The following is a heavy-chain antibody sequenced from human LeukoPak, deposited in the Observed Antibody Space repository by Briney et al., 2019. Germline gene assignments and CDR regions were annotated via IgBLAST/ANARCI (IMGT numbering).Heavy chain of an antibody. CDR3: TRAREGQDLNFDY. Sequence: PGGSLRLSCTASGFTFGDYAMSWVRQAPGKGLGWVGFIRSKAYGGTTEYAASVKGRFTISRDDSKSIAYLQMNSLKTEDTAVYYCTRAREGQDLNFDYWGQGTLVTVSS. CDR2: IRSKAYGGTT. D-gene: IGHD1-26*01. V-gene: IGHV3-49*04. CDR1: GFTFGDYA. J-gene: IGHJ4*02.